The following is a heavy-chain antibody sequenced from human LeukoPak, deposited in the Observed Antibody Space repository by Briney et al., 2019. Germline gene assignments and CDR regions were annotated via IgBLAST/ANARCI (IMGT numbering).Heavy chain of an antibody. V-gene: IGHV3-30*18. J-gene: IGHJ5*02. CDR2: ISYDGSNK. CDR3: AKDFDTVTDWFDP. Sequence: PGGSLRLSCAASGFTFSSYGMHWVRQAPGKGLEWVAVISYDGSNKYYADSVKGRFTISRDNSKNTLYLQMSSLRAEDTAVYYCAKDFDTVTDWFDPWGQGTLVTVSS. CDR1: GFTFSSYG. D-gene: IGHD4-17*01.